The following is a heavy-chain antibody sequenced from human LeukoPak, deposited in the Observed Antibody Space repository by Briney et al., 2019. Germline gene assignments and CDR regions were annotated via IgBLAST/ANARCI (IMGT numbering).Heavy chain of an antibody. J-gene: IGHJ4*02. CDR3: TPQMPSIG. Sequence: GGSLRLSCATSGFTFNDAWMSWVRQAPGKGLEWVGRIKSKSHGGTADYATTVKGRFIISRDDSKNTVYLQMNSLKTEDTAVYYCTPQMPSIGWGQGTLVTVSS. V-gene: IGHV3-15*01. D-gene: IGHD2-2*01. CDR1: GFTFNDAW. CDR2: IKSKSHGGTA.